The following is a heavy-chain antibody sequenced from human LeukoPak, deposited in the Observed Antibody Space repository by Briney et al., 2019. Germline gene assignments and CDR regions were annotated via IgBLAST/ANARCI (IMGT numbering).Heavy chain of an antibody. J-gene: IGHJ3*02. CDR3: AREITDRERVVGATHPAFDI. CDR2: ISSSGSTI. D-gene: IGHD1-26*01. V-gene: IGHV3-48*03. CDR1: GFTFSSYE. Sequence: PGGALRLSCAASGFTFSSYEMNWVRQAPGKGLEGVSCISSSGSTIYYADSVKGRLTISRDNAKNTLYLQMNSLRAEDTAVYYCAREITDRERVVGATHPAFDIWGQGTMVTVSS.